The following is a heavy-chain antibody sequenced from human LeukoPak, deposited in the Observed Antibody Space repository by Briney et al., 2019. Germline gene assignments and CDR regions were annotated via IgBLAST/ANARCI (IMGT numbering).Heavy chain of an antibody. CDR1: GGSISSYY. D-gene: IGHD1-26*01. CDR2: IYHSGST. Sequence: PSETLSLTCTVSGGSISSYYWSWIRQPPGKGLEWIGYIYHSGSTYYNPSLKSRVTISVDRSKNQFSLKLSSVSAADTAVYYCARGETDDAFDIWGQGTMVTVSS. CDR3: ARGETDDAFDI. V-gene: IGHV4-59*12. J-gene: IGHJ3*02.